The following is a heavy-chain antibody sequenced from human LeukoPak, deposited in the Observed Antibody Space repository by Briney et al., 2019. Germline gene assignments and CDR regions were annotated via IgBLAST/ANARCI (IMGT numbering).Heavy chain of an antibody. CDR3: ARDFFHGHCAGLSCFLLDY. CDR2: ISANNGDT. Sequence: ASVKVSCKASGYAFTRYGISWVRQAPGQGLEWMGWISANNGDTNSAQKFQDRVTMTTDTSKSTAYMELRSLRSDDTAVYYCARDFFHGHCAGLSCFLLDYWGQGSLVTVSS. CDR1: GYAFTRYG. J-gene: IGHJ4*02. D-gene: IGHD2-15*01. V-gene: IGHV1-18*01.